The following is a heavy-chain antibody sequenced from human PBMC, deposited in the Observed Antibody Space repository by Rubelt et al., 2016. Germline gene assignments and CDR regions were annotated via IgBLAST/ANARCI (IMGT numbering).Heavy chain of an antibody. D-gene: IGHD6-13*01. Sequence: QVQLQQWGAGLLKPSETLSLTCAVYGGSFSGYYWSWIRQPPGKGLEWIGEINHSGSTNYNPSLKSRVTISVDTSKNQSSLKRSSVTAADTAVYYCARGRRGSSSWLGRDYYGMDVWGQGTTVTVSS. CDR3: ARGRRGSSSWLGRDYYGMDV. J-gene: IGHJ6*02. CDR2: INHSGST. CDR1: GGSFSGYY. V-gene: IGHV4-34*01.